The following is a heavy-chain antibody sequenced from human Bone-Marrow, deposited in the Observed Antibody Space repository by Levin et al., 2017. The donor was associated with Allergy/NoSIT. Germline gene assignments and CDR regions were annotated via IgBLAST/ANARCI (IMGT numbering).Heavy chain of an antibody. D-gene: IGHD2-15*01. CDR2: IRRNAYGGKA. Sequence: PGGSLRLSCTTSGFIFGDYPINWFRQAPGKGLEWLGFIRRNAYGGKADYAASVTGRFSISRDDSKNIAYLHMNRLQTADTAVYYCSTSPVAYGADVWGQGTTVTVSS. CDR3: STSPVAYGADV. J-gene: IGHJ6*02. CDR1: GFIFGDYP. V-gene: IGHV3-49*03.